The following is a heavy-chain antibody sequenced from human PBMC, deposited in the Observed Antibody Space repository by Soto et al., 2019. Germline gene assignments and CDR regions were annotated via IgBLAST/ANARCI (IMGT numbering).Heavy chain of an antibody. CDR1: GYSINSDYY. Sequence: AETLSRTCAVSGYSINSDYYWGWIRLAPGEGLEWIGSVDDSGRTYYSPSLRSHLTILIDTSTHQFSLRLPSVTAADTAMYFCAKKGYYPSGKINLFDSWGPGTLVTVSS. J-gene: IGHJ4*02. CDR3: AKKGYYPSGKINLFDS. V-gene: IGHV4-38-2*01. D-gene: IGHD3-10*01. CDR2: VDDSGRT.